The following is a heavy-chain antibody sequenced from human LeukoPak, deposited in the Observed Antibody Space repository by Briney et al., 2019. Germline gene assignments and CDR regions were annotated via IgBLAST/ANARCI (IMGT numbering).Heavy chain of an antibody. V-gene: IGHV3-23*01. Sequence: GGSLRLSCAASGFTFSSYAMSWVRQAPGKGREWVSAMSGGGSSTYSADSVNGRFTISRHNSKNTLSLQMNSLSAEDTAVYYCAKDSKRSGYYFTMSFDYWGQGTLVTVSS. J-gene: IGHJ4*02. CDR1: GFTFSSYA. CDR2: MSGGGSST. CDR3: AKDSKRSGYYFTMSFDY. D-gene: IGHD3-22*01.